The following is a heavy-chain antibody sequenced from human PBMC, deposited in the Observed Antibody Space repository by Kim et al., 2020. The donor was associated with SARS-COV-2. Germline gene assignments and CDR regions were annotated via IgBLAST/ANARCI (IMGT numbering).Heavy chain of an antibody. J-gene: IGHJ6*02. CDR3: TTLIPAVGWGV. CDR1: GFTFSDAW. CDR2: IKTKSDGWKT. D-gene: IGHD6-19*01. V-gene: IGHV3-15*01. Sequence: GGSLRLSCAASGFTFSDAWMSWVRQAPGKGLEWIGRIKTKSDGWKTDYAAPVKGRFTMSRDDSRNTVYLQMNSLKTEDTAVYYCTTLIPAVGWGVWGQGTTVTVSS.